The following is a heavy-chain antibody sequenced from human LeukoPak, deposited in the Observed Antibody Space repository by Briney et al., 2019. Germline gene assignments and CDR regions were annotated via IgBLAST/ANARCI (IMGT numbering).Heavy chain of an antibody. CDR3: AREFSGYIDF. V-gene: IGHV1-46*01. J-gene: IGHJ4*02. Sequence: ASVKVSCKASGYTFINYYMHWVRQAPGQGLEWMGIINPSGGGTSYAQKFQGRVTMTRDTSTSTVYMEVSSLRSEDMAVYYCAREFSGYIDFWGQGTLVTVSS. CDR1: GYTFINYY. CDR2: INPSGGGT. D-gene: IGHD1-26*01.